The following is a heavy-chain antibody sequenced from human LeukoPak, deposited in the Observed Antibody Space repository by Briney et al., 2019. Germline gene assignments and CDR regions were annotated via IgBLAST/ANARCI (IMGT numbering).Heavy chain of an antibody. V-gene: IGHV3-11*01. J-gene: IGHJ6*02. CDR1: GFTFSDYN. CDR2: ITNGGSAI. D-gene: IGHD3-9*01. CDR3: ARSIGLTGGGVDV. Sequence: PGGSLRLSCAASGFTFSDYNMNWVRQAPGKGLEWVSYITNGGSAIHHADSVKGRFTISRDNAKKTLYLQMNSLRAEDTAVYYCARSIGLTGGGVDVWGQGTTVTVSS.